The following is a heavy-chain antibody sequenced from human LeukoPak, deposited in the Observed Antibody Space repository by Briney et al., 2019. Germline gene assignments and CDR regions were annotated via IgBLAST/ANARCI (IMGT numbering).Heavy chain of an antibody. Sequence: GGSLRLSCAASGFTFSSYSMTWVRQAPGKGLEWVSVISGSGDSTYYADSVKGRFTISRDNSKNTLYLQMNSLRAEDTAVYYCARAAMVRGVDYFDYWGQGTLATVSS. CDR2: ISGSGDST. J-gene: IGHJ4*02. D-gene: IGHD3-10*01. CDR3: ARAAMVRGVDYFDY. CDR1: GFTFSSYS. V-gene: IGHV3-23*01.